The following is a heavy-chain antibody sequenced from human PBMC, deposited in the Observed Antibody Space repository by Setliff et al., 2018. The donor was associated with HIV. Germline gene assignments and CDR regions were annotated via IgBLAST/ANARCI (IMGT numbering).Heavy chain of an antibody. CDR2: ISNDATQT. CDR1: GFQFTPYV. J-gene: IGHJ6*03. D-gene: IGHD1-7*01. CDR3: ARAEYNWNYGYYYYYMDV. Sequence: GGSLRLSCSASGFQFTPYVFHWVRQAPGKGLEWVAVISNDATQTYYADSVRGRFTISRDSSKNALYLQMNSLRAEDTAVYYCARAEYNWNYGYYYYYMDVWGKGTTVTVSS. V-gene: IGHV3-30*04.